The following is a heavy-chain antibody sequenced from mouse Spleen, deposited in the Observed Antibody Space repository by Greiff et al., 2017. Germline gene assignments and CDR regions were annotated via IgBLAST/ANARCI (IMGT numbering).Heavy chain of an antibody. Sequence: VMLVESGAELARPGASVKLSCKASGYTFTSYGISWVKQRTGQGLEWIGEIYPRSGNTYYNEKFKGKATLTADKSSSTAYMELRSLTSEDSAVYFCARLRAARATGAYWGQGTLVTVS. D-gene: IGHD3-1*01. CDR3: ARLRAARATGAY. J-gene: IGHJ3*01. CDR1: GYTFTSYG. V-gene: IGHV1-81*01. CDR2: IYPRSGNT.